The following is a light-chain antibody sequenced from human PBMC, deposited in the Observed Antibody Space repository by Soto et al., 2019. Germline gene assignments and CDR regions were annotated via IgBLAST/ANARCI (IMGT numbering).Light chain of an antibody. CDR1: QTISSW. V-gene: IGKV1-5*01. CDR3: QHYNSYSST. Sequence: DIQMTQSPSTLSASVGDRVTITCRASQTISSWVAWYQQKPGKAPKLLIYDASILESGVPSRFSGSGSGTEFTLTITSLQPDDFAAYYCQHYNSYSSTFGQGTKVDIK. CDR2: DAS. J-gene: IGKJ1*01.